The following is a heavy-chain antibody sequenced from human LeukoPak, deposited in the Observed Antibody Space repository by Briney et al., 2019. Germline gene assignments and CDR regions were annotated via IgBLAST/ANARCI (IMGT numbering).Heavy chain of an antibody. CDR2: ISSSSSYI. Sequence: GGSLRLSCAASGFTFSSYSMNWVRQAPGKGLEWVSSISSSSSYIYYADSVKGRFTISRDNAKNSLYLQMNSLRAEDTAVYYCARARGRPLYYDSSGPPRPFDYWGQGTLVTVSS. CDR1: GFTFSSYS. V-gene: IGHV3-21*01. D-gene: IGHD3-22*01. CDR3: ARARGRPLYYDSSGPPRPFDY. J-gene: IGHJ4*02.